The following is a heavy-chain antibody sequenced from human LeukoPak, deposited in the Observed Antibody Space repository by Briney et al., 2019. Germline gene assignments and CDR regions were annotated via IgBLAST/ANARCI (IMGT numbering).Heavy chain of an antibody. CDR3: AKDGYSSIPGFHFEY. D-gene: IGHD6-13*01. Sequence: GGSLRLSCAASGVTFSSYAMHWVRQAPGKGLEWVAVISYDGSNEYYADSVKGRFTISRDNSKKTLYLHLNSLRVEDAAVYYCAKDGYSSIPGFHFEYWGQGTPVTVSS. CDR2: ISYDGSNE. J-gene: IGHJ4*02. V-gene: IGHV3-30-3*01. CDR1: GVTFSSYA.